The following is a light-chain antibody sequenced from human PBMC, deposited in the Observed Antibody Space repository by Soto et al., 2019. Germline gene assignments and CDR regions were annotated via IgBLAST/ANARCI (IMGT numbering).Light chain of an antibody. V-gene: IGKV3-15*01. J-gene: IGKJ2*01. CDR3: QHYNNWPRT. CDR1: QGVSSN. Sequence: EIEMTQSPATLSVSPGERATLSCRASQGVSSNLAWYQQKPGQVPRLLIYGASTRAAGVPARFSGSGSRTEFTLTISSLQSEDFAVYYCQHYNNWPRTFGQGTKLEIK. CDR2: GAS.